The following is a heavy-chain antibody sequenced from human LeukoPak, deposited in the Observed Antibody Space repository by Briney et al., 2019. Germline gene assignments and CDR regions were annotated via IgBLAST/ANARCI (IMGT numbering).Heavy chain of an antibody. D-gene: IGHD3-22*01. CDR1: GFTFSDYY. CDR2: ISSSGSTI. J-gene: IGHJ4*02. Sequence: GGSLRLSCAASGFTFSDYYMSWIRQAPGKGLEWVSYISSSGSTIYYADSVKGRFTISRDNAKNSLYLQMSSLRAEDTAVYYCARGGSSGYSARWAYYFDYWGQGTLVTVSS. CDR3: ARGGSSGYSARWAYYFDY. V-gene: IGHV3-11*04.